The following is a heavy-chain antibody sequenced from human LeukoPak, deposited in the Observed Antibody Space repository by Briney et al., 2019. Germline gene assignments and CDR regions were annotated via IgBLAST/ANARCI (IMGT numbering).Heavy chain of an antibody. J-gene: IGHJ4*02. V-gene: IGHV1-69*05. CDR1: GGTFSSYA. CDR3: ARDQGLICSGGSCRYGPRSLYYFDY. D-gene: IGHD2-15*01. Sequence: SVKVPCKASGGTFSSYAISGVRQAPGQGLEGMGRIIPIFGTAHYAQKFQGRVTITTDESTSTDYMELSSLRSEDTAVYYCARDQGLICSGGSCRYGPRSLYYFDYWGQGTLVTVSS. CDR2: IIPIFGTA.